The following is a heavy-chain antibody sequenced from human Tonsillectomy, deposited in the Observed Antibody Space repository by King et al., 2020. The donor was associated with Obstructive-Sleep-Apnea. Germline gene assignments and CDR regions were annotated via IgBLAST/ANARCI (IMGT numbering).Heavy chain of an antibody. V-gene: IGHV4-59*08. D-gene: IGHD6-6*01. Sequence: QLQESGPGLVKPSETLSLTCTVSGGSISSYYWSWIRQPPGKGLEWIGYIYYSGSTNYNPSLKSRVTISVDTSKNQFSLKLSSVTAADTAVYYCARIEYSSSSSWWFDPWGQGTLVTVSS. CDR3: ARIEYSSSSSWWFDP. J-gene: IGHJ5*02. CDR1: GGSISSYY. CDR2: IYYSGST.